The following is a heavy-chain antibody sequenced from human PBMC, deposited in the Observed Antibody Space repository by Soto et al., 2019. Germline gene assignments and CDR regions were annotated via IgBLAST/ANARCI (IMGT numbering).Heavy chain of an antibody. V-gene: IGHV2-26*01. J-gene: IGHJ4*02. CDR3: ARVTYYYDSSGYYYDPALDY. CDR1: GFSLSNARMG. D-gene: IGHD3-22*01. CDR2: IFSNDEK. Sequence: GPTLVNPTETLTLTCTVSGFSLSNARMGVSWIRRPPGKALEWLARIFSNDEKSYSTSLKSRLTISKDTSKSQVVLTMTNMDPVDTATYYCARVTYYYDSSGYYYDPALDYWGQGTLVTVSS.